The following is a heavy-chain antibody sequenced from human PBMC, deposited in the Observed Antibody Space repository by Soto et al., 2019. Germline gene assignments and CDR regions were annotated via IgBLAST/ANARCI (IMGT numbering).Heavy chain of an antibody. D-gene: IGHD3-22*01. J-gene: IGHJ4*02. CDR1: GGTFSSYA. CDR3: ARDLGYYYDSSGSPFDY. CDR2: IIPIFGTA. Sequence: SVKVSCKASGGTFSSYAISWVRQAPGQGLEWMGGIIPIFGTANYAQKFQGRVTITADESTSTAYMELSSLRSEDTAVYYCARDLGYYYDSSGSPFDYWGQGTLVTVSS. V-gene: IGHV1-69*13.